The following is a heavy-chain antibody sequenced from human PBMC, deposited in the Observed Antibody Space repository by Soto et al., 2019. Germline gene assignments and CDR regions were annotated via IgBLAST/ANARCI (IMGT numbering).Heavy chain of an antibody. CDR3: ARGDRFLEWLLWWDYYYGLDV. CDR1: GFTFSSYA. CDR2: ISYDGSNK. D-gene: IGHD3-3*01. Sequence: GGSLRLSCAASGFTFSSYAMHWVRQAPGKGLEWVAVISYDGSNKYYADSVKGRFTISRDNSKNTLYLQMNSLRAEDTAVYCCARGDRFLEWLLWWDYYYGLDVWGQGTTVTVSS. J-gene: IGHJ6*02. V-gene: IGHV3-30-3*01.